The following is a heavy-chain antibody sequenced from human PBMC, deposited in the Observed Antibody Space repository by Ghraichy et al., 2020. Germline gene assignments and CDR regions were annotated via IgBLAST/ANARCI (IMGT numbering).Heavy chain of an antibody. CDR3: ARELSQTGDYYYYGMDV. CDR2: IIPIFGTA. V-gene: IGHV1-69*06. CDR1: GGTFSSYA. J-gene: IGHJ6*02. Sequence: SVKVSCKASGGTFSSYAISWVRQAPGQGLEWMGGIIPIFGTANYAQKFQGRVTITADKSTSTAYMELSSLRSEDTAVYYFARELSQTGDYYYYGMDVWGQGTTVTVSS. D-gene: IGHD3-16*01.